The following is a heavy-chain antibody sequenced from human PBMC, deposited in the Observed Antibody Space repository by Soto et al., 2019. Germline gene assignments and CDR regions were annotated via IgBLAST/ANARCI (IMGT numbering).Heavy chain of an antibody. CDR3: AKDKVPVVVTAPFDY. CDR2: IKEDGSEK. D-gene: IGHD2-21*02. V-gene: IGHV3-7*01. Sequence: GGSLRLSCAAAGFSISDYWMNWVRQAPGKGPERVANIKEDGSEKYYADSVKGRFTISRDNSKNTLYLQMNSLRAEDTAVYYCAKDKVPVVVTAPFDYWGQGTLVTVSS. J-gene: IGHJ4*02. CDR1: GFSISDYW.